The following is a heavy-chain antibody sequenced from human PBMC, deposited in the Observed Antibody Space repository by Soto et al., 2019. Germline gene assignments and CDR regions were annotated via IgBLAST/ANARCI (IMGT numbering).Heavy chain of an antibody. Sequence: GGSLRLSCAASGFTFSSYSMNWVRQAPGKGLEWVSYISSSSSTIYYADSVKGRFTISRDNAKNSLYLQMNSLRDEDTAVYYCARTPVSVVVVPAAPGYGMDVWGQGTTVTVSS. CDR1: GFTFSSYS. CDR2: ISSSSSTI. V-gene: IGHV3-48*02. D-gene: IGHD2-2*01. J-gene: IGHJ6*02. CDR3: ARTPVSVVVVPAAPGYGMDV.